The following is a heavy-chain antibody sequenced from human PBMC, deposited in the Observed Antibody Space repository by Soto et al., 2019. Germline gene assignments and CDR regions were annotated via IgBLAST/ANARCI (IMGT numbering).Heavy chain of an antibody. Sequence: SETLSLTCAVSSGSISSSNWWSWVRQPPGKGLEWIGEIYHSGSTNYNPSLKSRVTISVDKSKNQFSLKLSSVTAADTAVYYCASLYGDYVQNWFDPWGQGTLVTVSS. CDR1: SGSISSSNW. V-gene: IGHV4-4*02. D-gene: IGHD4-17*01. CDR3: ASLYGDYVQNWFDP. J-gene: IGHJ5*02. CDR2: IYHSGST.